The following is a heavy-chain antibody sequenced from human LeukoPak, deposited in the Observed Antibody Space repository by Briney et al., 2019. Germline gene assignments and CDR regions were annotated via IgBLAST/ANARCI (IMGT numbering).Heavy chain of an antibody. D-gene: IGHD6-19*01. Sequence: GGSLRLSCAASGFTFSSYAMSWVRQAPGKGLEWVSAISGSGGSTYYADSVKGRFTISRDNSKNTLYLQMNSLRAEDTAVYYCAKEGLAVAGTLDYFDYWGQGTLVTVSS. J-gene: IGHJ4*02. CDR2: ISGSGGST. CDR3: AKEGLAVAGTLDYFDY. V-gene: IGHV3-23*01. CDR1: GFTFSSYA.